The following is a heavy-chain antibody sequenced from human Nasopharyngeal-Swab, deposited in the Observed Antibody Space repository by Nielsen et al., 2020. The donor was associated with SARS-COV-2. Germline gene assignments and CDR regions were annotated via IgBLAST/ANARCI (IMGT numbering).Heavy chain of an antibody. CDR1: GYSFTTSW. V-gene: IGHV5-51*01. J-gene: IGHJ6*02. CDR3: ARPMRPMGHYYFGMDV. Sequence: GSLKISCKGSGYSFTTSWIGWVGQMPGKGLEWMGIIYPGDSNTRYSPSFQGQVTISVDKYSSTAYLQWSSLKASDTAIYYCARPMRPMGHYYFGMDVWGQGTTVTVSS. CDR2: IYPGDSNT. D-gene: IGHD1-26*01.